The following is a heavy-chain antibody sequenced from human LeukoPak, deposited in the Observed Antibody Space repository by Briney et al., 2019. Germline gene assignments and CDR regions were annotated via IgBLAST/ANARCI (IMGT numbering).Heavy chain of an antibody. CDR2: IRSKAYGGTT. J-gene: IGHJ4*02. V-gene: IGHV3-49*03. CDR3: TRDQWLGDTDY. Sequence: PGGSLRLSCTASGFTFGDYAMSWFRQAPGKGLEWVGFIRSKAYGGTTEYAASVKGRFTISRDDSKSIAYLQMNSLKTEDTAVYYCTRDQWLGDTDYWGQGTLVTVSS. CDR1: GFTFGDYA. D-gene: IGHD6-19*01.